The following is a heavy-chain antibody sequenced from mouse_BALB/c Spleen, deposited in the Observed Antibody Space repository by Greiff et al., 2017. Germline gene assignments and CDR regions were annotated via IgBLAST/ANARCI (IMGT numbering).Heavy chain of an antibody. CDR3: ARWGYVYAMDY. CDR2: INPSTGYT. Sequence: QVQLQQSGAELAKPGASVKMSCKASGYTFTSYWMHWVKQRPGQGLEWIGYINPSTGYTEYNQKFKDKATLTADKSSSTAYMELRSLTSEDSAVYYCARWGYVYAMDYWGQGTSVTVSS. J-gene: IGHJ4*01. D-gene: IGHD3-1*01. V-gene: IGHV1-7*01. CDR1: GYTFTSYW.